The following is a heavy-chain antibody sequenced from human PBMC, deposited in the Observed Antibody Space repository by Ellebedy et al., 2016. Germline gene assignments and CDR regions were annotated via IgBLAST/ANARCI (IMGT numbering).Heavy chain of an antibody. D-gene: IGHD7-27*01. V-gene: IGHV1-2*02. CDR2: INPNSGGT. CDR1: GYTFTGYY. J-gene: IGHJ3*02. CDR3: ARQLGRGDDAFDI. Sequence: ASVKVSXXASGYTFTGYYMHWVRQAPGQGLEWMGWINPNSGGTNYAQKFQGRVTMTRDTSISTAYMELSRLRSDVTAVYYCARQLGRGDDAFDIWGQGTMVTVSS.